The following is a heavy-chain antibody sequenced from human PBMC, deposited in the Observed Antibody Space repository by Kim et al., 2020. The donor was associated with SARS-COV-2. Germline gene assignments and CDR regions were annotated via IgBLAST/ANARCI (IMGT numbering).Heavy chain of an antibody. D-gene: IGHD3-16*01. CDR1: GFSFSNYW. J-gene: IGHJ4*02. CDR2: INGDGNMI. Sequence: GSLRLSCAASGFSFSNYWMHWVRQVPGKGLVWVSRINGDGNMITYADSVRGRLTISRDNAKNTLYLQMNNLGADDTAVYYCVRGLGDYWGQGTLVSVSS. V-gene: IGHV3-74*01. CDR3: VRGLGDY.